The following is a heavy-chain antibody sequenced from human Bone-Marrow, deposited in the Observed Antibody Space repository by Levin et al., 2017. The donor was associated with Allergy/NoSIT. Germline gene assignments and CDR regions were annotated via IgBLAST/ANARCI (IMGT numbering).Heavy chain of an antibody. V-gene: IGHV3-7*01. CDR3: AKDNWAQTHIDAFDI. CDR1: GFTFNSSW. D-gene: IGHD2-21*01. Sequence: LSLPCAASGFTFNSSWMTWVRQVPGKGLEWVANINQDGTEKKYVGSVKGRFTISRDNAKNLVHLQMNNLRSEDTALYYCAKDNWAQTHIDAFDIWGQGTMVTVSS. CDR2: INQDGTEK. J-gene: IGHJ3*02.